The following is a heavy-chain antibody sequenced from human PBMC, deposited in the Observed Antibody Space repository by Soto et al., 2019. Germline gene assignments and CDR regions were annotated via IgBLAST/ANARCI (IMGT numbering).Heavy chain of an antibody. V-gene: IGHV1-18*01. Sequence: ASVKVSCKASGYTFTSYGISWVRQAPGQGLEWMGWISAYNGNTNYAQKLQGRVTMTTDTSTSTAYMELRSLRSDDTAVYYCAIPVGTSILGYCSSTSCYSFDYWGQGTLVTVSS. D-gene: IGHD2-2*01. CDR2: ISAYNGNT. J-gene: IGHJ4*02. CDR3: AIPVGTSILGYCSSTSCYSFDY. CDR1: GYTFTSYG.